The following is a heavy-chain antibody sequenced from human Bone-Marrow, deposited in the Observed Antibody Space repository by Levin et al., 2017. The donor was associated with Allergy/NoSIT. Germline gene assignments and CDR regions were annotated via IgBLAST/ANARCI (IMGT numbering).Heavy chain of an antibody. V-gene: IGHV4-39*02. CDR2: MYSSGST. CDR3: ARWRTSGTAGGGAFDI. CDR1: GGSISTNVYF. J-gene: IGHJ3*02. Sequence: ESLKISCTVSGGSISTNVYFWVWIRQPPGKGLEWIGGMYSSGSTYYNLSLQSRLTISVDTSKKHFSLNLSSVTASDTAVYYCARWRTSGTAGGGAFDIWGQGTTVIVSS. D-gene: IGHD1-1*01.